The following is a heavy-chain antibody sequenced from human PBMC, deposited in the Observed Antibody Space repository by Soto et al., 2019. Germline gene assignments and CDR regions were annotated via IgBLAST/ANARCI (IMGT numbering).Heavy chain of an antibody. J-gene: IGHJ5*01. Sequence: ASVKVSCKASGGTFSSYAISWVRQAPGQGLEWMGGIIPIFGTANYAQKFQGRVTITADKSTSTAYMELSSLRPEDTAVYYCARVTYYYDSSGYLNWFYPWGQESLVTVSS. V-gene: IGHV1-69*06. CDR3: ARVTYYYDSSGYLNWFYP. CDR2: IIPIFGTA. CDR1: GGTFSSYA. D-gene: IGHD3-22*01.